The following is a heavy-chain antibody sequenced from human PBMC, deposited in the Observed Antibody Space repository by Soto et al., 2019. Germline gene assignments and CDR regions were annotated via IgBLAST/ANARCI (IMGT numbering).Heavy chain of an antibody. V-gene: IGHV3-23*01. CDR1: GFTFKSYA. CDR3: AKGVGITMIEKRFDP. Sequence: GGSLRLSCAASGFTFKSYAMTWVRQAPGKGLEWVSIISSSGDATYYADSVKGRFTISRDNSKNTLYLQMNSLRAEDTAVYYCAKGVGITMIEKRFDPWGQGTLVTVTS. CDR2: ISSSGDAT. J-gene: IGHJ5*02. D-gene: IGHD3-22*01.